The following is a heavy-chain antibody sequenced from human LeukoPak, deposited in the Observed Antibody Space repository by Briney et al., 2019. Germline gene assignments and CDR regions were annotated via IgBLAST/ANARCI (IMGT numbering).Heavy chain of an antibody. CDR2: VYSGGNT. V-gene: IGHV3-66*01. J-gene: IGHJ4*02. CDR3: ARWTSSSMTTNPLFGY. Sequence: GGSLRLSCAASGFSVSSSYMSWVRQAPGKGLEWVSVVYSGGNTYYADSVKGRFTTSRDNSKNTLYLQMNSLRAGDTAVYYCARWTSSSMTTNPLFGYWGQGTLVTVSS. CDR1: GFSVSSSY. D-gene: IGHD3-10*02.